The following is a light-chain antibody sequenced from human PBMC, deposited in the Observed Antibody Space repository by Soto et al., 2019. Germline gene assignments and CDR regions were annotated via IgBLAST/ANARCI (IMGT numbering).Light chain of an antibody. CDR1: KNINSN. CDR3: QQYGSSPGK. J-gene: IGKJ1*01. Sequence: EIVLTQSPVTLSVSPGARVSISCSSRKNINSNLAWYHQKPGQAPTLLIYGALTRVMGIPVRFSGSESGTDYTLTISRLDPEDFAVYHCQQYGSSPGKFGQGTKV. V-gene: IGKV3-20*01. CDR2: GAL.